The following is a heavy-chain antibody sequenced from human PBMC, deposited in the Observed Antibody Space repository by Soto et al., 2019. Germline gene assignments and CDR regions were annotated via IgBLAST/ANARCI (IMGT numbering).Heavy chain of an antibody. CDR3: ARGRNRWGETTFDY. V-gene: IGHV4-34*01. J-gene: IGHJ4*02. CDR2: INHSGST. D-gene: IGHD1-7*01. CDR1: GGSFSGYY. Sequence: PSETLSLTCAVYGGSFSGYYWSWIRQPPGKGLEWIGEINHSGSTNYNPSLKSRVTISVDTSKNQFSLKLSSVTAADTAVYYCARGRNRWGETTFDYWGQGTLVPVSP.